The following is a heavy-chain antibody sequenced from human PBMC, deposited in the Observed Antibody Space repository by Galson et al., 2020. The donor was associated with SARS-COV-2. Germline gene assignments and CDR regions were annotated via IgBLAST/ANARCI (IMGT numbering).Heavy chain of an antibody. Sequence: SETLSLTCAVYGGSFSGYHWSWIRQPPGKGLEWIGEINHSGSTNYNPSRKSRVTISVDTSKNQFSLKLSSVTAADTAVYYCARGGPTGGRMGRYQMGGDLFDPWGQGTLVTVSS. D-gene: IGHD3-10*01. CDR1: GGSFSGYH. V-gene: IGHV4-34*01. CDR2: INHSGST. J-gene: IGHJ5*02. CDR3: ARGGPTGGRMGRYQMGGDLFDP.